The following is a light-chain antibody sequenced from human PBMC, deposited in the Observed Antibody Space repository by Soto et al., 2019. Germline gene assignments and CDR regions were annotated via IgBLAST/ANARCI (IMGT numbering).Light chain of an antibody. CDR3: QHYNSYSEA. V-gene: IGKV1-5*03. CDR1: QTISSW. J-gene: IGKJ5*01. Sequence: DIQMTQSPSTLSGYLGDRVTITCRASQTISSWLAWYQQKPGKAPKLLIYKASTLKSGVPSRFSGSGSGTEFTLTISSLQPDDFATYYCQHYNSYSEAFGQGTLLEI. CDR2: KAS.